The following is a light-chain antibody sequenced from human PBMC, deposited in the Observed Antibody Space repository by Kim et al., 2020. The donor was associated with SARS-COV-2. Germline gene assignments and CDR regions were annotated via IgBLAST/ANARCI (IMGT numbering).Light chain of an antibody. CDR1: KLPSKG. CDR3: QGWDNRSDLGV. J-gene: IGLJ3*02. Sequence: SYELTQPPSVSVAPGETARITCGGNKLPSKGVHGYQQKPGQAPVLVIYSDADRPSGIPERFSGSNSGNTATLTITRVEVGDEADYYCQGWDNRSDLGVFG. CDR2: SDA. V-gene: IGLV3-21*04.